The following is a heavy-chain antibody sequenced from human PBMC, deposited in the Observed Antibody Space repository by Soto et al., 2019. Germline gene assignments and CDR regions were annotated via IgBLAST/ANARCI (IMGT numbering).Heavy chain of an antibody. V-gene: IGHV1-69*06. J-gene: IGHJ6*02. CDR2: IIPIFGTA. CDR3: ARDQALEMATFSYYYGMDV. Sequence: QVQLVQSGAEVKKPGSSVKVSCKASGGTFSCYAISWVRQAPGQGLEWMGGIIPIFGTANYAQKFQGRVTITADKSTSTAYMELSSLRSEDTAVYYCARDQALEMATFSYYYGMDVWGQGTTVTVSS. D-gene: IGHD5-12*01. CDR1: GGTFSCYA.